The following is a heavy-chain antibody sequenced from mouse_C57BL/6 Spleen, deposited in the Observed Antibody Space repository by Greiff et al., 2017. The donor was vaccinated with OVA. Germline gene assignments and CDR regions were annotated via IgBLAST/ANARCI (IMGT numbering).Heavy chain of an antibody. J-gene: IGHJ3*01. CDR1: GFTFSSYA. CDR2: ISSGGDYI. D-gene: IGHD2-4*01. V-gene: IGHV5-9-1*02. Sequence: DVKLVESGEGLVKPGGSLKLSCAASGFTFSSYAMSWVRQTPEKRLEWVAYISSGGDYIYYADTVKGRFTISRDNARNTLYLEMSRRKSEDTAMYYCTREGIYYDYDPFAYWGQGTLVTVSA. CDR3: TREGIYYDYDPFAY.